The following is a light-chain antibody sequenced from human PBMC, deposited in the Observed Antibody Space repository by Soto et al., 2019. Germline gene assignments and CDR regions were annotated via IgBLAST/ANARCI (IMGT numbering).Light chain of an antibody. CDR2: EVS. J-gene: IGLJ1*01. Sequence: QSALTQPASVSGSPGQSITISCTGTSSDVGYYNLVSWYQQHPGKAPKLIIYEVSKRPSGFSNRFSGSKSGNTASLTISGLQGEDEADYYCSSYAGSSTHYVFGTGTKVTVL. CDR3: SSYAGSSTHYV. CDR1: SSDVGYYNL. V-gene: IGLV2-23*02.